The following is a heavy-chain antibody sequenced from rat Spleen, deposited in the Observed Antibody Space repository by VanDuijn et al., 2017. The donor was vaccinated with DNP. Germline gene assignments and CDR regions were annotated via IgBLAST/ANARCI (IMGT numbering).Heavy chain of an antibody. CDR1: GFTFTNYG. J-gene: IGHJ4*01. CDR3: TTHDGSYYRYYAMDA. V-gene: IGHV5S13*01. CDR2: ITNSGGST. Sequence: EVQLVESGGGLVQPGRSLKLSCAASGFTFTNYGMAWVRQAPTKGLEWVASITNSGGSTYYRDSVKGRFTISRDNTKTTLYLQMDSLRSEDTATYYCTTHDGSYYRYYAMDAWGQGTSVSVSS. D-gene: IGHD1-12*02.